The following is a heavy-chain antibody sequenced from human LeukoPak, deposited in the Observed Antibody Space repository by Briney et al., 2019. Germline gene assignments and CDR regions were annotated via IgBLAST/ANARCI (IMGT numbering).Heavy chain of an antibody. V-gene: IGHV4-38-2*02. CDR3: AREDIVVVPAATDP. CDR2: IYHSGST. J-gene: IGHJ5*02. Sequence: PSETLSLTCTVSGYSISSGYYWGWIRQPPGKGLEWIGSIYHSGSTYYNPSLKSRVTISVDTSKNQFSLKLSSVTAADTAVYYCAREDIVVVPAATDPWGQGTLVTVSS. D-gene: IGHD2-2*01. CDR1: GYSISSGYY.